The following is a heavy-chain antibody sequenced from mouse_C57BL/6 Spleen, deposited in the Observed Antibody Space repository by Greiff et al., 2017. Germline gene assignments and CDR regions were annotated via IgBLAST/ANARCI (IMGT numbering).Heavy chain of an antibody. CDR1: GYTFTSYW. V-gene: IGHV1-69*01. CDR3: ARGTTVLPYFDY. Sequence: QVQLQQPGAELVMPGASVKLSCKASGYTFTSYWMHWVKQRPGQGLEWIGEIDPSDSYTNYIQKFKGKSTLTVDKSASTAYMQLSSLTSEDSAVYYCARGTTVLPYFDYWGQGTTLTVSS. D-gene: IGHD1-1*01. CDR2: IDPSDSYT. J-gene: IGHJ2*01.